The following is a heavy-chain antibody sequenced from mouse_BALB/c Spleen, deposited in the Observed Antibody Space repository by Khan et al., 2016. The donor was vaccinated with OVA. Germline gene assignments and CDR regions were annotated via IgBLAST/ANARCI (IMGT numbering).Heavy chain of an antibody. D-gene: IGHD1-1*02. J-gene: IGHJ4*01. CDR1: GFSLTSYG. V-gene: IGHV2-2*02. CDR2: IWSGGST. CDR3: ARRSPDYGPGAMDY. Sequence: QVQLKESGPGLVQPSQSLSITCTVSGFSLTSYGVHWVRQSPGKGLEWLGVIWSGGSTDYNAAFISRLSISKDNSKCQVFFKMNSLQANDTAIYYCARRSPDYGPGAMDYWGQGTSVTISS.